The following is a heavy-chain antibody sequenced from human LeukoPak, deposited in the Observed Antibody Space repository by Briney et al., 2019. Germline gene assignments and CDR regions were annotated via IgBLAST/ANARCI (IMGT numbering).Heavy chain of an antibody. V-gene: IGHV3-7*01. Sequence: GGSLRLSCAASGFTFSRYWMTWVRQAPGKGLEWVANIKEDGSENSYVESVEGRFTISRENAKNSLYLQLNSLRAEDTAVYFCARQRYSDYWGQGTLVTVSS. CDR3: ARQRYSDY. J-gene: IGHJ4*02. CDR1: GFTFSRYW. CDR2: IKEDGSEN.